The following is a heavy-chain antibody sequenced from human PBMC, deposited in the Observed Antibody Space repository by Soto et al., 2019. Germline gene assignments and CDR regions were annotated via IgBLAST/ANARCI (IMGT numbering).Heavy chain of an antibody. V-gene: IGHV3-74*01. CDR1: GFTFSSYW. CDR2: INSDGSST. CDR3: ARVRYYDFWSGSYGDY. D-gene: IGHD3-3*01. J-gene: IGHJ4*02. Sequence: EVQLVESAGGLVQPGGSLRLSCAASGFTFSSYWMHWVRQAPGKGLVWVSRINSDGSSTSYADSVKGRFTISRDNAKNTLYLQMNSLRAEDTAVYYCARVRYYDFWSGSYGDYWGQGTLVTVSS.